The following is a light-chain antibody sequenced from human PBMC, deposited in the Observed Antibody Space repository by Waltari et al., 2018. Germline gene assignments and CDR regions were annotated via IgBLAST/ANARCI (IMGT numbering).Light chain of an antibody. CDR2: ENN. Sequence: QSVLTQPPSVSAAPGQKVTISCSGSDFKIEKKFVSWYQQLPGTTPKLLIFENNRRPAGVPNRSCASKSGTSATLGITGLQTGDEADYCCGTWDTNLSAWVFGGGTKLTVL. CDR3: GTWDTNLSAWV. V-gene: IGLV1-51*02. J-gene: IGLJ3*02. CDR1: DFKIEKKF.